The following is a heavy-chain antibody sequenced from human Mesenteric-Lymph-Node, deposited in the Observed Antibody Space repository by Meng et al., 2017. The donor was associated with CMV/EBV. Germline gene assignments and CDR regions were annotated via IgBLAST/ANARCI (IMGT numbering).Heavy chain of an antibody. Sequence: ESLKISCAASGFIFSSYGMHWVRQAPGKGLEWIGYIYYSGSTYYNPSLKSRVTISVDTSKNQFSLNLTSVTAADTAVYYCARYRHLTFYDPYCFDYWGQGTLVTVSS. J-gene: IGHJ4*02. V-gene: IGHV4-59*12. CDR2: IYYSGST. CDR3: ARYRHLTFYDPYCFDY. D-gene: IGHD2/OR15-2a*01. CDR1: GFIFSSYG.